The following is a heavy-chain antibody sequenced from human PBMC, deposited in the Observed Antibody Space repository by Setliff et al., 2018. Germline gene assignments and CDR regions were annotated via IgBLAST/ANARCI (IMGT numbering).Heavy chain of an antibody. J-gene: IGHJ3*01. CDR2: IITSTGKT. D-gene: IGHD2-2*01. Sequence: ASVKVSCKASGYTFTNFGFHWLRQAPGQGLEWMAMIITSTGKTSYAQKFQGRVTVTTDXYTGTGYMELRSLRSDDTAMYFCARFGGSCSSSSCYASDLWGQGTMVTVSS. CDR1: GYTFTNFG. CDR3: ARFGGSCSSSSCYASDL. V-gene: IGHV1-18*01.